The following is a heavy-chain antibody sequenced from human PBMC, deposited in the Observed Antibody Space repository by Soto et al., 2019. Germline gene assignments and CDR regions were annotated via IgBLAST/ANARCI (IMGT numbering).Heavy chain of an antibody. Sequence: EVQLVESEGGSVQPGGSLRLSCAASGFTFSTFSMNWVRQAPGRGLEWISYISGGGRPISYADSVKGRFTISRDNAKNSLYLPMDSLTDEDTAVYYCARDLGWAFDSWGQGTLVTVSS. J-gene: IGHJ4*02. D-gene: IGHD6-19*01. CDR3: ARDLGWAFDS. V-gene: IGHV3-48*02. CDR1: GFTFSTFS. CDR2: ISGGGRPI.